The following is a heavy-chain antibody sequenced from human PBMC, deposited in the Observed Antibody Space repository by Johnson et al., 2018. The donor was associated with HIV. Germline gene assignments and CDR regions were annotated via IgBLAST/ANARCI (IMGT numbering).Heavy chain of an antibody. D-gene: IGHD2-15*01. Sequence: QVQLVESGGGLAKPAWSPRLSCEASGFTFSSYGMHWVRQAPVKGLEWVSVIYSGGCTYYADSVKGRFTISRDNSKNTLYLQMNSLRAEDTAMYYCARSKDCRGGTCYSDAFDIWGQGTMVTVSS. CDR1: GFTFSSYG. CDR2: IYSGGCT. V-gene: IGHV3-NL1*01. CDR3: ARSKDCRGGTCYSDAFDI. J-gene: IGHJ3*02.